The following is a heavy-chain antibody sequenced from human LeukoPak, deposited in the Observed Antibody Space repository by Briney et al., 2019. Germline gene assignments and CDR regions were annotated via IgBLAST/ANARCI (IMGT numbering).Heavy chain of an antibody. CDR1: GYTFTSYG. V-gene: IGHV1-18*01. J-gene: IGHJ3*02. CDR2: ISAYNGNT. D-gene: IGHD3-3*01. Sequence: GASVKVSCKASGYTFTSYGISWVRQAPGQGLERMGWISAYNGNTNYAQKLQGRVTMTTDTSTSTAYMELRSLRSDDTAVYYCARDPPRGVLEWLLVGPSPGLDAFDIWGQGTMVTVSS. CDR3: ARDPPRGVLEWLLVGPSPGLDAFDI.